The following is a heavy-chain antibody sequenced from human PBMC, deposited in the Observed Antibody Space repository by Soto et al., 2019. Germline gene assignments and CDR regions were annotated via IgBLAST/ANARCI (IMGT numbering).Heavy chain of an antibody. Sequence: GASVKVSCKASGGTFSSYTISWVRQAPGQGLEWMGRIIPILGIANYAQKFQGRVTITADKSTSTAYMELSSLRSEDTAVYYCAREGYYDSSGLRFDPWGQGTLVTVSS. V-gene: IGHV1-69*04. J-gene: IGHJ5*02. CDR1: GGTFSSYT. D-gene: IGHD3-22*01. CDR2: IIPILGIA. CDR3: AREGYYDSSGLRFDP.